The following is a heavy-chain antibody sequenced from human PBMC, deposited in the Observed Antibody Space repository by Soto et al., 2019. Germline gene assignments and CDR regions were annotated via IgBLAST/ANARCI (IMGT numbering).Heavy chain of an antibody. CDR3: AKEGPDYYDSSGYYSYYYYGMDV. Sequence: GWSLRLSCATSGFTFNTFTMNWVRQAPGKGLEWVSSISSSTYYADSVKGRFTISRDNSKNTLYLQMNSLRAEDTAVYYCAKEGPDYYDSSGYYSYYYYGMDVWGQGTTVTVSS. CDR2: ISSST. CDR1: GFTFNTFT. D-gene: IGHD3-22*01. V-gene: IGHV3-23*01. J-gene: IGHJ6*02.